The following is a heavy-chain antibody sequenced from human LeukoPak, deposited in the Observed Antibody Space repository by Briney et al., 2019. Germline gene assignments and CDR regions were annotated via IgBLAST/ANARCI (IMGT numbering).Heavy chain of an antibody. D-gene: IGHD4-17*01. CDR1: GGSISSYY. CDR3: ARPLRGYYGDYGPGYFDY. V-gene: IGHV4-59*01. CDR2: IYYSGST. J-gene: IGHJ4*02. Sequence: PSETLSLTCTVSGGSISSYYWSWIRQPPGKGLEWIGYIYYSGSTNYNPSLKSRVTISVDTSKNQFSLKLSSVTAADTAVYYCARPLRGYYGDYGPGYFDYWGQGTLVTVSS.